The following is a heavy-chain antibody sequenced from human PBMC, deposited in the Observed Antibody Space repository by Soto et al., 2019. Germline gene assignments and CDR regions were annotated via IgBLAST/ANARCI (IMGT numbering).Heavy chain of an antibody. CDR3: ARDVGSLDY. Sequence: QVQLVQSGAEEKKPGASVKVSCKASGYTFTSYAMHWVRQAPGQRLEWMGWINAGNGNTKYSQKXQXXXTXXRDTSASTAYMELSSLRSEDTAVYYCARDVGSLDYWGQGTLVTVSS. CDR1: GYTFTSYA. V-gene: IGHV1-3*05. CDR2: INAGNGNT. D-gene: IGHD3-16*01. J-gene: IGHJ4*02.